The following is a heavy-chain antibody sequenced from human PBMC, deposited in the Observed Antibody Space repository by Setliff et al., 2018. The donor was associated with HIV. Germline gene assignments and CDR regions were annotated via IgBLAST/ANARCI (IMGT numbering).Heavy chain of an antibody. CDR1: GDSISSAGYY. Sequence: SETLSLTCTVSGDSISSAGYYWNWIRQRPETGLEWIGYIYYSGRTFYNPSLKSQITISVDTSKNQFSLKLNSVTAADTAVYYCARGGYGYTSDYFDYWGQGILVTVSS. J-gene: IGHJ4*02. CDR3: ARGGYGYTSDYFDY. CDR2: IYYSGRT. D-gene: IGHD5-18*01. V-gene: IGHV4-31*01.